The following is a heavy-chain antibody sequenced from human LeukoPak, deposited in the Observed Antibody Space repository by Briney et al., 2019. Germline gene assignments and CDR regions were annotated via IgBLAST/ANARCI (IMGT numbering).Heavy chain of an antibody. J-gene: IGHJ4*02. D-gene: IGHD1-1*01. CDR3: AKRSGAPNNFDY. V-gene: IGHV3-43*02. CDR1: GFTFDEHD. CDR2: IGKDGGNK. Sequence: PGGSLRLSCAASGFTFDEHDMFWVRQVPGKGLEWVCLIGKDGGNKQYADSVKGRFSVSRDNNRNSLSLQMNSLRSEDTALYFCAKRSGAPNNFDYWGQGALVTVSS.